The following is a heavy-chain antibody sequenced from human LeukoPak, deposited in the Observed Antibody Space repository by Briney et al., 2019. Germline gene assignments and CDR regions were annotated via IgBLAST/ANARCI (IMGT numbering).Heavy chain of an antibody. CDR3: AKDAGYSSSWGGDY. Sequence: VISYDGSNKYYADSVKGRFTISTDNSKNTLYLQMNSLRAEDTAVYYCAKDAGYSSSWGGDYWGQGTLVTVSS. J-gene: IGHJ4*02. D-gene: IGHD6-13*01. V-gene: IGHV3-30*18. CDR2: ISYDGSNK.